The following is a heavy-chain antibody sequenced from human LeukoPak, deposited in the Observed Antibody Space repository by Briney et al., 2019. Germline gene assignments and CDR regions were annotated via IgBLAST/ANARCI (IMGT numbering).Heavy chain of an antibody. D-gene: IGHD3-22*01. CDR3: AKGLDSSGYDCYFDY. CDR2: ISGSGGST. J-gene: IGHJ4*02. CDR1: GFTFSNYA. Sequence: GGSLRLSCAASGFTFSNYAMSWVRQAPGKGLEWVSAISGSGGSTYYADFVKGRFTISRDNSKNTLYLQMNSLRAEDTAVYYCAKGLDSSGYDCYFDYWGQGTLVTVSS. V-gene: IGHV3-23*01.